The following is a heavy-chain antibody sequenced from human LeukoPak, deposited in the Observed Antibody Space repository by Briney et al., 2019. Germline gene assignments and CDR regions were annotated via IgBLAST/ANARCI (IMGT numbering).Heavy chain of an antibody. CDR3: ARHSSSWLLDY. D-gene: IGHD6-13*01. V-gene: IGHV4-59*01. CDR1: GGSFSGYY. CDR2: IYYSGST. J-gene: IGHJ4*02. Sequence: KPSETLSLTCAVYGGSFSGYYWSWIRQPPGKGLEWIGYIYYSGSTNYNPSLKSRVTISVDTSKNQFSLKLSSVTAADTAVYYCARHSSSWLLDYWGQGTLVTVSS.